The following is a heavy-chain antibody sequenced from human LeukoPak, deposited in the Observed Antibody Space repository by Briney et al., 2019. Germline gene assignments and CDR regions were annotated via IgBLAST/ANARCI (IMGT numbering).Heavy chain of an antibody. CDR2: IYHSGST. J-gene: IGHJ4*02. CDR1: GGSISSGGYS. Sequence: SETLSLTCAVSGGSISSGGYSWSWIRQPPGKGLEWIGYIYHSGSTYYNPSLKSRVTISVDRSKNQFSLKLSSVTAADTAVHYCARAGLHFDYWGQGTLVTVSS. D-gene: IGHD7-27*01. CDR3: ARAGLHFDY. V-gene: IGHV4-30-2*01.